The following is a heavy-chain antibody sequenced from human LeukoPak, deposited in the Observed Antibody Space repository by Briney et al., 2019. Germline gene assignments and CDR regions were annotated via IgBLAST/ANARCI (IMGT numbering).Heavy chain of an antibody. D-gene: IGHD6-19*01. CDR1: GGSLSGFY. CDR2: TYSDGST. Sequence: PSETLSLTCTVSGGSLSGFYWSWIRQSPRLGLEWIGLTYSDGSTMYNPSLTSRGTISVDTSKNQISLRLTAVPAGDTAIHYCARDVVAVPGSDNWFDPWGQGTLVTVSS. CDR3: ARDVVAVPGSDNWFDP. V-gene: IGHV4-59*01. J-gene: IGHJ5*02.